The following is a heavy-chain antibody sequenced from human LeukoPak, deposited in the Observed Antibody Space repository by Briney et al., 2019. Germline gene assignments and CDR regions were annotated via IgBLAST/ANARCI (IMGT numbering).Heavy chain of an antibody. J-gene: IGHJ4*02. CDR1: GGSISSSSYY. CDR2: IYYSGST. CDR3: ARDYYDSSGYYRSHYFDY. Sequence: SETLSLTCTVSGGSISSSSYYWGWIRQPPGKGLEWIGSIYYSGSTYYNPSLKSRVTISVDTSKNQFSLKLSSVTAADTAVYYCARDYYDSSGYYRSHYFDYWGQGTLVTVSS. D-gene: IGHD3-22*01. V-gene: IGHV4-39*07.